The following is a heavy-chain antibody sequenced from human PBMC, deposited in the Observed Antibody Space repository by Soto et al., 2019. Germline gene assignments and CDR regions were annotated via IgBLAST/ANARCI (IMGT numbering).Heavy chain of an antibody. J-gene: IGHJ5*02. CDR2: IYYSGST. CDR3: ARQGGIAAAGHNWFDP. Sequence: SETLSLTCTVSGGSISSYYWSWIRQPPGKGLEWIGYIYYSGSTNYNPSQKSRDTISEDTSKNQLSLKMSSVTAADTAVYYCARQGGIAAAGHNWFDPWGQGTLVTVS. CDR1: GGSISSYY. D-gene: IGHD6-13*01. V-gene: IGHV4-59*08.